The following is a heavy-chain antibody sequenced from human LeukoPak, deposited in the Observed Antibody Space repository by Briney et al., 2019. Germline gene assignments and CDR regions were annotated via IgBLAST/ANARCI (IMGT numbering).Heavy chain of an antibody. V-gene: IGHV3-66*01. CDR3: ARDRPYGGVGDFDY. D-gene: IGHD3-16*01. CDR2: IYTGGDT. J-gene: IGHJ4*02. Sequence: GGSLRLSCGASGFTVSGHYMSWVRQAPGKGLEWLSAIYTGGDTYYADSLRGRFTISRDTSRNTLYLQLNSLTVEDTAVYYCARDRPYGGVGDFDYWGQGTLVTVSS. CDR1: GFTVSGHY.